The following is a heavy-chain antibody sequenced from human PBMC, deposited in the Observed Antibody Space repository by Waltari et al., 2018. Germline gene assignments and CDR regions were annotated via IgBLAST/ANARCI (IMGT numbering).Heavy chain of an antibody. D-gene: IGHD6-13*01. CDR1: GYTITGHY. CDR2: INPNSGGT. Sequence: QVQLVQSGAEVKKPGASVQVSCTAAGYTITGHYIHWVRRAPVQGLEWMGRINPNSGGTNYAQKFQGRVTMTRDTSISTAYMELSRLRSDDTAVYYCARVLRGSIAAADPAFDIWGQGTMVTVSS. J-gene: IGHJ3*02. CDR3: ARVLRGSIAAADPAFDI. V-gene: IGHV1-2*06.